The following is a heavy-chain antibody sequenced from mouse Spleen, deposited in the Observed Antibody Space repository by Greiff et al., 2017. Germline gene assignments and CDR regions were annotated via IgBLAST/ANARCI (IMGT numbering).Heavy chain of an antibody. V-gene: IGHV1-59*01. Sequence: VQLQQPGAELARPGTSVKLSCKASGYTFTSYWMHWVKQRPGQGLEWIGVIDPSDSYTNYNQKFKGKATLTVDTSSSTAYMQLSSLTSEDSAVYYCARWEITTSYYYAMDYWGQGTSVTVSS. J-gene: IGHJ4*01. D-gene: IGHD2-4*01. CDR2: IDPSDSYT. CDR1: GYTFTSYW. CDR3: ARWEITTSYYYAMDY.